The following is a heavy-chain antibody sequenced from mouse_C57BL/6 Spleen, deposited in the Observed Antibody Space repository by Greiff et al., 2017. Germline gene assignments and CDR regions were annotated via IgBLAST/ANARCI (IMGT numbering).Heavy chain of an antibody. J-gene: IGHJ4*01. V-gene: IGHV2-6-1*01. CDR3: ARHGANWDDAMDY. Sequence: VQLKESGPGLVAPSQSLSITCTVSGFSLTSYGVHWVRQPPGKGLEWLVVIWSDGSTTYNSALKSRLSISKDNSKSQVFLKMNSHQTDDTAMYYCARHGANWDDAMDYWGQGTSVTVSS. CDR2: IWSDGST. CDR1: GFSLTSYG. D-gene: IGHD4-1*01.